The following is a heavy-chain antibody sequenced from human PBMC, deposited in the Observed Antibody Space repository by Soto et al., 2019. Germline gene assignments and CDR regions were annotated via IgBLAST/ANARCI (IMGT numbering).Heavy chain of an antibody. D-gene: IGHD1-26*01. Sequence: EVQLVESGGGLVQPGGSLRLSCAASGFTVSSNYMTWVRQAPGKGLEWVSVIFSGGSTYYTDSVKGRFTISRDNSKNTLYLQMNSLRAEDTAVYYCARQSVAATRGGFDYWGQGTLVTVSS. V-gene: IGHV3-66*04. J-gene: IGHJ4*02. CDR2: IFSGGST. CDR3: ARQSVAATRGGFDY. CDR1: GFTVSSNY.